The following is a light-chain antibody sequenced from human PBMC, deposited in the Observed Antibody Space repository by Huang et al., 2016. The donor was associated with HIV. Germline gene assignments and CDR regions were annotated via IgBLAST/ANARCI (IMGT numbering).Light chain of an antibody. CDR2: GAS. CDR1: QSVTGH. CDR3: QQYNKWPRT. Sequence: EIVMTQSPATLSVSPGERATLSCRASQSVTGHLAWDQHKPGQPPRLLIYGASTRAAGAAARFNASGSGTEFTLTINSLQSEDFAVYYCQQYNKWPRTFGPGTKVDVK. J-gene: IGKJ3*01. V-gene: IGKV3-15*01.